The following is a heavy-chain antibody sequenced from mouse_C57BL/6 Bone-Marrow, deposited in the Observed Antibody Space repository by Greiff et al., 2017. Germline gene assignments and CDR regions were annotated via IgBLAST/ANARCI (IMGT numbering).Heavy chain of an antibody. V-gene: IGHV3-6*01. CDR2: ISYDGSN. J-gene: IGHJ4*01. CDR3: ARRAWGYYAMDY. Sequence: EVQLQQSGPGLVKPSQSLSLTCSVTGYSITSGYYWNWIRQFPGNKLAWMGYISYDGSNKYNPSLKNRISITRDTPKNQFFLTVNSVTTEDTSTYYCARRAWGYYAMDYWGQGTSVTVSS. D-gene: IGHD3-1*01. CDR1: GYSITSGYY.